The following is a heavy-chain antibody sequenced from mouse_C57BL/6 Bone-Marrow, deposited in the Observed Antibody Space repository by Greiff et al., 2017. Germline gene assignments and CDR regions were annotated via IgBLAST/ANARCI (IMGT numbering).Heavy chain of an antibody. CDR2: IHPSDSDT. J-gene: IGHJ4*01. CDR3: AIPLYYYGSQTPYAMDY. D-gene: IGHD1-1*01. Sequence: QVQLKQPGAELVKPGASVKVSCKASGYTFTSYWMHWVKQRPGQGLEWIGRIHPSDSDTNYNQKFKGKATLTVDKSSSTAYMQLSSLTSEDSAVXYCAIPLYYYGSQTPYAMDYWGQGTSVTVSS. CDR1: GYTFTSYW. V-gene: IGHV1-74*01.